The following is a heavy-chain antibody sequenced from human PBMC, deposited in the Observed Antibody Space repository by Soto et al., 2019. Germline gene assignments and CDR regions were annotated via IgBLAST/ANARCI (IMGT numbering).Heavy chain of an antibody. Sequence: PGGSLRLSCAASGFTFSSYAMHWVRQAPGKGLEYVSAISSNGGSTYYANSVKGRFTISRDNSKNTLYLQMGSLRAEDMAVYYCARSKRFLEWLPTPLDVWGKGTTVTVSS. J-gene: IGHJ6*04. CDR1: GFTFSSYA. CDR2: ISSNGGST. V-gene: IGHV3-64*01. CDR3: ARSKRFLEWLPTPLDV. D-gene: IGHD3-3*01.